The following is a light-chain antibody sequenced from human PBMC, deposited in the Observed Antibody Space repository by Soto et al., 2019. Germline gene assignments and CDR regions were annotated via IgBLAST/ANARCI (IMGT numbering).Light chain of an antibody. Sequence: EIVLTQSPATLSLSPGERATLSCRASQSVNTYLGWYQQRPGQAPILLIYDASNRATGIPARFSGSGSGTDFTLTISSLEPEDFAVYYCQQRSSWPLTFGGGTKVESN. V-gene: IGKV3-11*01. CDR1: QSVNTY. CDR3: QQRSSWPLT. J-gene: IGKJ4*01. CDR2: DAS.